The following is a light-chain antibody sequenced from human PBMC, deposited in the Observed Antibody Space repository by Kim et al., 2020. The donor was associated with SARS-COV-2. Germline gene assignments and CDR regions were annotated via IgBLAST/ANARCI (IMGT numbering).Light chain of an antibody. Sequence: SYELTKPPSESVSPGQTASITCSGDKLGDKYACWYQQKPGQSPVLVIYQDSKRPSGIPERFSGSNSGNTATLTISGTQAMDEADYYCQAWDSSTGVVFGGGTQLTVL. CDR1: KLGDKY. CDR2: QDS. J-gene: IGLJ2*01. V-gene: IGLV3-1*01. CDR3: QAWDSSTGVV.